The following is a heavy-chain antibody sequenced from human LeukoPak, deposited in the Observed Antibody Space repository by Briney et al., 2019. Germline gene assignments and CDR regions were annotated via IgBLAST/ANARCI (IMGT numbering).Heavy chain of an antibody. CDR1: GASISSYY. CDR2: IYYSGSI. CDR3: ARDAPDSSGLDV. Sequence: SETLSLTCTVSGASISSYYWSWIRQPPGKGLEWIGDIYYSGSIKYNPSLKSRVTMSVDTSKNQFSLKLSSVTAADTAVYYCARDAPDSSGLDVWGQGTTVTVSS. D-gene: IGHD3-22*01. J-gene: IGHJ6*02. V-gene: IGHV4-59*12.